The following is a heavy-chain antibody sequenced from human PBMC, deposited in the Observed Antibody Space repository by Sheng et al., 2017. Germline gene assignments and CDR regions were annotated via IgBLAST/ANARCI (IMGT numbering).Heavy chain of an antibody. Sequence: QVQLVQSGAEMKKPGSSVKVSCKASGGTFSSHAISWVRQAPGQGLEWMGGIIPIFGSPKYAQKFQGRVTITADESRTTAYMALSSLRSADTAVYYCARSGITMMAMDVWGQGTTVTVSS. V-gene: IGHV1-69*13. CDR3: ARSGITMMAMDV. CDR2: IIPIFGSP. J-gene: IGHJ6*02. D-gene: IGHD3-22*01. CDR1: GGTFSSHA.